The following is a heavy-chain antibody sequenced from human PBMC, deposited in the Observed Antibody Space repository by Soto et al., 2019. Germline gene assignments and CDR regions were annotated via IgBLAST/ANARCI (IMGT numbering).Heavy chain of an antibody. CDR2: ISAYNGNT. D-gene: IGHD3-22*01. Sequence: ASVKVSCKASGYTFTSYGISWVRQAPGQGLEWMGWISAYNGNTNYAQKLQGRVTMTTDTSTSTAYMELRSLRSDDTAVYYCAREKFYYGPRGDYYYYMDVWGKGTTVTVSS. V-gene: IGHV1-18*01. J-gene: IGHJ6*03. CDR3: AREKFYYGPRGDYYYYMDV. CDR1: GYTFTSYG.